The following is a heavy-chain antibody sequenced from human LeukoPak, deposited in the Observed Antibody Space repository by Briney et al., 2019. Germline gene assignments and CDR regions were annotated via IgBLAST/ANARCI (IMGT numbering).Heavy chain of an antibody. D-gene: IGHD2-2*01. CDR1: GGSISSYY. J-gene: IGHJ5*02. V-gene: IGHV4-59*01. Sequence: SETLSLTCTVSGGSISSYYWSWIRQPPGKGLEWIGYIYYSGSTNYNPSLKSRVTISVDTSKNQFSLKLSSVTAADTAVYYCARDSQYCSSTSCNSGFDPWGQGTLVTVSS. CDR2: IYYSGST. CDR3: ARDSQYCSSTSCNSGFDP.